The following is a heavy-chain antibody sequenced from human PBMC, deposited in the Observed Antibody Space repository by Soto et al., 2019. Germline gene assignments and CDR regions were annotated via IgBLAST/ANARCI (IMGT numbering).Heavy chain of an antibody. CDR2: IDNSEST. CDR1: GGSISSYY. Sequence: SETLSLTCTVSGGSISSYYWSWIRQPPGKGLEWIGYIDNSESTNYNPSLESRVTISVDTSKNQISLRLSSVTAADTAFYYCAREYRSDYLHYLDYRGQGTLVTVSS. V-gene: IGHV4-59*01. CDR3: AREYRSDYLHYLDY. J-gene: IGHJ4*02. D-gene: IGHD3-22*01.